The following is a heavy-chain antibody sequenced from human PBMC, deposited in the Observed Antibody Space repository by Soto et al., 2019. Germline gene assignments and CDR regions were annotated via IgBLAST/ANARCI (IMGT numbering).Heavy chain of an antibody. Sequence: QVQLVESGGGVCQPVRSLRLSCAASGFTFSSYGMHWVRQAPGKGLEWVAVIWYDGSNKYYADSVKGRFTISRDNSKNTLDVQMNSVRGEDTAVYYCASEGIEQWLVWGKYYYYFYGMDFCGQGTTVTVSS. CDR3: ASEGIEQWLVWGKYYYYFYGMDF. CDR2: IWYDGSNK. V-gene: IGHV3-33*01. J-gene: IGHJ6*02. CDR1: GFTFSSYG. D-gene: IGHD6-19*01.